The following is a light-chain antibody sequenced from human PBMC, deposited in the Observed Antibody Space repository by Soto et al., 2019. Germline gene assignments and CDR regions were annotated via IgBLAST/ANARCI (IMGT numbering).Light chain of an antibody. V-gene: IGKV1-9*01. CDR3: QQLNIFPPLFT. J-gene: IGKJ3*01. CDR2: GAS. CDR1: QGIRSY. Sequence: DFQLTQSPFFLSASVGDRVTITCRASQGIRSYLAWYQQRPGKAPELLIYGASTLRTGVASRFSGSGSGTEFTLTISSLQPEDFATYFCQQLNIFPPLFTFGPGTKVDIK.